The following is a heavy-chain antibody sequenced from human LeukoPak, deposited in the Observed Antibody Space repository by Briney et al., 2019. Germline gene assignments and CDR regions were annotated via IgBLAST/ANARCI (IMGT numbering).Heavy chain of an antibody. D-gene: IGHD2-2*01. CDR3: ARDLTDCSSTSCYRWGWFDP. V-gene: IGHV1-18*01. CDR2: ISAYNGNT. J-gene: IGHJ5*02. Sequence: GASVKVSCKASGYTFTSYGISWVRQAPGQGLEWMGWISAYNGNTNYAQKLQGRVTMTTDTSTSTAYMELRSLRSDDTAVYYCARDLTDCSSTSCYRWGWFDPWGQGTLVTVSS. CDR1: GYTFTSYG.